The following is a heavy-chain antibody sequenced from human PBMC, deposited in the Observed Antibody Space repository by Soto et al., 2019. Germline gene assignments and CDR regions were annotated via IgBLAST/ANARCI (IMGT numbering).Heavy chain of an antibody. CDR1: GSYISDFS. CDR2: ISSNGNT. CDR3: ARETRENWTYEAY. V-gene: IGHV4-4*07. D-gene: IGHD1-7*01. J-gene: IGHJ4*02. Sequence: SETLSLTCRASGSYISDFSWSWIRQPAGKGLEWIARISSNGNTQNNPSFKSRLTMSIDTSTNHSPLNLKSAPGADTAVYYCARETRENWTYEAYWGPGTLVTVSS.